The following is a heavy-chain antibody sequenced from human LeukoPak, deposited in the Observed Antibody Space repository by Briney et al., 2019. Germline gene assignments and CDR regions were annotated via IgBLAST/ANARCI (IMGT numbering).Heavy chain of an antibody. CDR3: ARSSDIVLMGVDY. J-gene: IGHJ4*02. CDR1: GFTFSSYE. Sequence: QPGGSLRLSCAASGFTFSSYEMNWVRQAPGKGLEWVSYISSSGSTIYYADSVKGRFTISRDNAKNSLYLQMNSLRAEDTAVYYCARSSDIVLMGVDYWGQGTLVTVSS. D-gene: IGHD2-8*01. CDR2: ISSSGSTI. V-gene: IGHV3-48*03.